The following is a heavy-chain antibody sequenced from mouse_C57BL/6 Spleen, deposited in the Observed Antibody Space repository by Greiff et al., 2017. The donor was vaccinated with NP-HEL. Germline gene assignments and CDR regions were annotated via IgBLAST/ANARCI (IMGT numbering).Heavy chain of an antibody. J-gene: IGHJ2*01. D-gene: IGHD3-2*01. CDR2: LYPGSGST. V-gene: IGHV1-55*01. CDR3: ARVAWRQLGFDY. Sequence: QVQLQQPGAELVKPGASVKMSCKASGYTFTSYWITWVKQRPGQGLEWIGDLYPGSGSTNYNEKFKSKATLTVDTSSSTAYMQLSSLTSEDSAVYYCARVAWRQLGFDYWDQGTTLTVAS. CDR1: GYTFTSYW.